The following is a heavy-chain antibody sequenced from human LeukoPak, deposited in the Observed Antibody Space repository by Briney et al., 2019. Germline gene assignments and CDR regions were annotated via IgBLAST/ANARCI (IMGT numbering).Heavy chain of an antibody. J-gene: IGHJ6*04. CDR3: AELGITMIGGV. V-gene: IGHV3-7*01. CDR2: IKQDGSEK. CDR1: GFTFSTYR. Sequence: PGGSLRLSCAASGFTFSTYRMSWVRQAPGKGLERVANIKQDGSEKHYVDSVKGRFTISRDNAKNSLYLQMNSLRAEDTAVYYCAELGITMIGGVWGKGTTVTISS. D-gene: IGHD3-10*02.